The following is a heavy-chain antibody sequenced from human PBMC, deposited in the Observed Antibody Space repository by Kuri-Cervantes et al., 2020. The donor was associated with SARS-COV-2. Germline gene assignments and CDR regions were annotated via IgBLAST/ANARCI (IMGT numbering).Heavy chain of an antibody. CDR1: GFTFSGHW. Sequence: GESLKISCAASGFTFSGHWIHWVRQAPGKGLVWVSRINPDGSYTNNADSVKGRFTLSRDNAKKMLFLQMNSLRAEDTAVYYCARTPYSSGWGGYYYGLDVWGQGTTVTVSS. J-gene: IGHJ6*02. CDR3: ARTPYSSGWGGYYYGLDV. CDR2: INPDGSYT. V-gene: IGHV3-74*01. D-gene: IGHD6-19*01.